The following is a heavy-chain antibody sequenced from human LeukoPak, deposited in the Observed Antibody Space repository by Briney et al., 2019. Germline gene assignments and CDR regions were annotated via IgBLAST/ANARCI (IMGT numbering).Heavy chain of an antibody. J-gene: IGHJ4*02. CDR1: GGSISSGGYY. D-gene: IGHD4-17*01. Sequence: SETLSLTCTVSGGSISSGGYYWSWIRQHPGKGLEWIGYIYYSGSTYYNPSLKSRVTISVDTSKNQFSLKLSSVTAADTAVYYCARRGYGDYGSDYWGQGTLVTVSS. V-gene: IGHV4-31*03. CDR2: IYYSGST. CDR3: ARRGYGDYGSDY.